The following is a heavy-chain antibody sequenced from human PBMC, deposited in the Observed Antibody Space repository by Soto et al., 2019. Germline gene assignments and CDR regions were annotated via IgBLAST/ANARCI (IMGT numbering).Heavy chain of an antibody. CDR2: IPFDGINK. J-gene: IGHJ6*02. V-gene: IGHV3-30*18. CDR1: GFTFSSYG. Sequence: QVQLVESGGGVVQPGRSLRLSCAASGFTFSSYGIHWVRQAPGKGLEWVAVIPFDGINKHYADSVQARFTISRDNSKNTVYLQMNSLRPEDTAVYYCAKDRVQREGMDVWGQGTTVTVSS. D-gene: IGHD6-25*01. CDR3: AKDRVQREGMDV.